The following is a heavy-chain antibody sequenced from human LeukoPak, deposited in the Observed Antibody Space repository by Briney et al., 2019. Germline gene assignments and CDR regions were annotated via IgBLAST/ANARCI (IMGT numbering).Heavy chain of an antibody. CDR2: IIPILGIA. Sequence: ASVKVSCKASGGTFSSYAISWVRQAPGQGLEWMGRIIPILGIANYAQKFQGRVTITADKSTSTAYMELSSLRSEDTAVYYCAIRGGYDSPPAVDYWGQGTLVTVSS. CDR3: AIRGGYDSPPAVDY. D-gene: IGHD5-12*01. J-gene: IGHJ4*02. V-gene: IGHV1-69*04. CDR1: GGTFSSYA.